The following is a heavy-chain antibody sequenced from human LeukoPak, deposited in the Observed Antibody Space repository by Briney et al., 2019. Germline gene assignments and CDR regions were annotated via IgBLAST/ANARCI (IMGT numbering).Heavy chain of an antibody. V-gene: IGHV3-21*01. Sequence: GSLRLSCAASGFTFSSYTMNWVRQAPGKGLEWVSSISSSGSYIYYADSMKGRFTISRDNAKNSLFLQMNSLRAEDTAVYYCARLAQQLAGYDYYYYMDVWGKGTTVTVSS. CDR3: ARLAQQLAGYDYYYYMDV. J-gene: IGHJ6*03. CDR1: GFTFSSYT. CDR2: ISSSGSYI. D-gene: IGHD6-13*01.